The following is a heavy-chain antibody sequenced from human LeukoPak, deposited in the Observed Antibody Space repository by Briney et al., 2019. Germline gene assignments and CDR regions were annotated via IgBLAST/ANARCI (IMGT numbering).Heavy chain of an antibody. V-gene: IGHV3-23*01. CDR1: GFTFSYNG. CDR3: VRDFQVAVAYFDF. J-gene: IGHJ4*02. D-gene: IGHD6-19*01. CDR2: IIGRGTHT. Sequence: PGGSLRLSCAASGFTFSYNGMSWVRQAPGKGLEWVSAIIGRGTHTYYADSVKGRFTISRDNSKNTVYLQMNNLRAEDTAVYYCVRDFQVAVAYFDFWAREPWSPSPQ.